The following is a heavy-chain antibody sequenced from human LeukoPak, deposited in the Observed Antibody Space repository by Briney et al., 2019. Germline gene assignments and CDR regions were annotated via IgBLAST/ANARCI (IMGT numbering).Heavy chain of an antibody. CDR2: ISSSSSYI. CDR1: GFTFSSYS. J-gene: IGHJ5*02. Sequence: PGGSLRLSCAASGFTFSSYSMNWVRQAPGKGLEWVSSISSSSSYIYYADSVKGRFTISRDNAKNSLCLQMNSLRAEDTAVYYCARTYSSSWPVRGWFDPWGQGTLVTVSS. V-gene: IGHV3-21*01. CDR3: ARTYSSSWPVRGWFDP. D-gene: IGHD6-13*01.